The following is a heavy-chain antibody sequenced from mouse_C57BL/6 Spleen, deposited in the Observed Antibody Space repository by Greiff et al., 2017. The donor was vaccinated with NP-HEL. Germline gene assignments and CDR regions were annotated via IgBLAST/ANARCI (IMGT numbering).Heavy chain of an antibody. J-gene: IGHJ4*01. D-gene: IGHD2-4*01. CDR1: GFTFTDYY. CDR2: IRNKANGYTT. CDR3: ARYRGLRYAMDY. V-gene: IGHV7-3*01. Sequence: EVKVVESGGGLVQPGGSLSLSCAASGFTFTDYYMSWVRQPPGKALEWLGFIRNKANGYTTEYSASVKGRFTISRDNSQSILYLQMNALRAEDSATYYCARYRGLRYAMDYWGQGTSVTVSS.